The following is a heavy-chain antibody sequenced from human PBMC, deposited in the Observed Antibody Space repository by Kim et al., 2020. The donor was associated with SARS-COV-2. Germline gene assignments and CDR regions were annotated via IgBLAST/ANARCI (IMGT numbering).Heavy chain of an antibody. D-gene: IGHD3-3*01. CDR3: ARMGMSLLKEWLHSFDF. CDR1: GYTFTDYA. V-gene: IGHV7-4-1*02. J-gene: IGHJ4*02. Sequence: ASVKVSCKASGYTFTDYAINWVRQAPGQGLEWMGWISTNTGKPTYARGFTGRFVFSLDTSVNTTYLQISGLKAEDRAVYYCARMGMSLLKEWLHSFDFWGQGTLVTVSS. CDR2: ISTNTGKP.